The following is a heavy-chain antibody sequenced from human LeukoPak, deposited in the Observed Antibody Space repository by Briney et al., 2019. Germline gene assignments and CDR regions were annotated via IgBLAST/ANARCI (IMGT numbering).Heavy chain of an antibody. CDR3: AKVRFRPLGIHYFYFDH. CDR1: GFTFSDYY. J-gene: IGHJ4*02. Sequence: PGGSLRLSCAASGFTFSDYYMTLIRQAPGKGLEWLSYISSSGSTIYYADCVKGRFTISRENGNNSLYLQMNRLRAKATPVYSCAKVRFRPLGIHYFYFDHGAQGTLVTVSS. D-gene: IGHD2/OR15-2a*01. V-gene: IGHV3-11*01. CDR2: ISSSGSTI.